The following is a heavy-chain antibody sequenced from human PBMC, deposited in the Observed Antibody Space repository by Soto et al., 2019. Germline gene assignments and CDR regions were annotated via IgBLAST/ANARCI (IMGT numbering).Heavy chain of an antibody. V-gene: IGHV1-2*02. Sequence: ASVKGSCKSPGYTCTDYPLHWVRQAPGQALEWMGLMNPGSGGTDYSQKFKGRFTMTRDTSITTDYMELSTLSSDDTAMYYCTRPSTVAGGSSKSLTNNYWGQGTPVAASS. CDR1: GYTCTDYP. CDR3: TRPSTVAGGSSKSLTNNY. CDR2: MNPGSGGT. D-gene: IGHD6-19*01. J-gene: IGHJ4*02.